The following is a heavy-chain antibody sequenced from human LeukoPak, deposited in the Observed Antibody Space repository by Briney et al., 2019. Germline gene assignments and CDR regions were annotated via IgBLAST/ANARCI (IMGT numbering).Heavy chain of an antibody. D-gene: IGHD5-24*01. J-gene: IGHJ4*02. V-gene: IGHV4-30-4*01. CDR1: GASISSGGYY. CDR2: IYYSRST. CDR3: ARDGYNSGYFDY. Sequence: SQTLSLTCTVSGASISSGGYYWNWIRQPPGKGLEWIGYIYYSRSTSYSPSLKSRLTISVDTSKNQFSLKLSSGTAADTAVYYCARDGYNSGYFDYWGQGTLVTVSS.